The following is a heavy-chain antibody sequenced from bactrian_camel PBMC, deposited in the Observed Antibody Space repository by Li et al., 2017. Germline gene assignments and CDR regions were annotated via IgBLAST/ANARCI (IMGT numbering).Heavy chain of an antibody. CDR2: IYTHDGSP. CDR1: GYTYNLNC. J-gene: IGHJ4*01. V-gene: IGHV3S1*01. CDR3: AADRSGLSLPC. D-gene: IGHD2*01. Sequence: VQLVESGGDSVQAGGSLRLSFTASGYTYNLNCMGWFRQTLGQGREGVAIIYTHDGSPRYADSVKGRFTISYENSNKTMYLQMNSLKPDDTAVYYCAADRSGLSLPCGGQGTQVTVS.